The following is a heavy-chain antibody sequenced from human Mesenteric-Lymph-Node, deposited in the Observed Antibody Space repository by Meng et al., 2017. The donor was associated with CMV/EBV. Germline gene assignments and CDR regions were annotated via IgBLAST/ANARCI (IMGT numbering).Heavy chain of an antibody. J-gene: IGHJ4*02. Sequence: GESLKISCAASGFSFRNYYMGWIRQAPGKGLEWVSYIDGRGGTIYYPDFVKGRFTISRDNADNSLYLQMNSLRAEDTAIYYCARLHLVAFYSWGQGTLVTVSS. CDR3: ARLHLVAFYS. CDR1: GFSFRNYY. CDR2: IDGRGGTI. D-gene: IGHD3-9*01. V-gene: IGHV3-11*04.